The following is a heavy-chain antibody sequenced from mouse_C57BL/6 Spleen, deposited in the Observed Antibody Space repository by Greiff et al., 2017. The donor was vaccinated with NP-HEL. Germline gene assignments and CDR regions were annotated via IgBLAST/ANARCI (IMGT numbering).Heavy chain of an antibody. V-gene: IGHV14-3*01. J-gene: IGHJ4*01. Sequence: VQLQQSVAELVKPGASVKLSCTASGFNFKNTYMHWVKQRPEQGLEWIGRIDPAYGNTKYAPKFQGKATMTADTSSSTAYLQLSSLTSEDTAIFEGSGWPQFDTSYAMDYWGQGTSVTVSS. CDR2: IDPAYGNT. CDR3: SGWPQFDTSYAMDY. D-gene: IGHD2-3*01. CDR1: GFNFKNTY.